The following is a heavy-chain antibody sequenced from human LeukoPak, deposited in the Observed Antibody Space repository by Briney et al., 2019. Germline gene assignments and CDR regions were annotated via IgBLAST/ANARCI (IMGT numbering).Heavy chain of an antibody. CDR1: GFTLNGYW. CDR3: ARVATGSYDWFDP. D-gene: IGHD3-10*01. J-gene: IGHJ5*02. Sequence: GGSLRLSCAAPGFTLNGYWMHWVRQAPGKGLVWVSRINSDGSTTCYADSVKGRFTISRDNSKNTLYLQMNSLRAEDTAVYFCARVATGSYDWFDPWGQGTLVTVSS. CDR2: INSDGSTT. V-gene: IGHV3-74*01.